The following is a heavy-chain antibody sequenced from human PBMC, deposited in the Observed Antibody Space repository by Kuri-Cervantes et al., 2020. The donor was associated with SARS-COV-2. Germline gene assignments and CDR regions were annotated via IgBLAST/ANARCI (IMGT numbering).Heavy chain of an antibody. D-gene: IGHD6-13*01. J-gene: IGHJ4*02. CDR1: GFIFSSYS. Sequence: GESLKISCAASGFIFSSYSMNWVRQAPGKGLEWVPSTSSSSSYIYYADSVKGRFTISRDNAKNSLYLQMNSLRAEDTAVYYCARRGSSWDYWGQGTLVTVSS. V-gene: IGHV3-21*01. CDR3: ARRGSSWDY. CDR2: TSSSSSYI.